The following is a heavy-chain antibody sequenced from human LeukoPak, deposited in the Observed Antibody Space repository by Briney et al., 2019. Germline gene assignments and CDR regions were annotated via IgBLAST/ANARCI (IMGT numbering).Heavy chain of an antibody. J-gene: IGHJ3*02. CDR3: AKGPKRGYSYGHAFDI. D-gene: IGHD5-18*01. Sequence: GGSLRLSCAASGFTFSSYAMSWVRQAPGKGLKWVSTINDNGAGTYYADSVKGRFTISRDNSKNTLYLQMNSLRAEDTAVYYCAKGPKRGYSYGHAFDIWGQGTMVTVSS. CDR1: GFTFSSYA. V-gene: IGHV3-23*01. CDR2: INDNGAGT.